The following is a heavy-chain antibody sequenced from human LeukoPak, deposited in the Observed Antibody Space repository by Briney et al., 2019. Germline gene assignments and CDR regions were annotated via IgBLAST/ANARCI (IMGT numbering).Heavy chain of an antibody. CDR2: IIPIFGTA. CDR3: ATDRFGELPYYFDY. J-gene: IGHJ4*02. CDR1: GGTFSSYA. V-gene: IGHV1-69*06. Sequence: SVKVSCKASGGTFSSYAISWVRQAPGQGLEWMGGIIPIFGTANYAQKFQGRVTMTEDTSTDTAYMELSSLRSEDTAVYYCATDRFGELPYYFDYWGQGTLVTVSS. D-gene: IGHD3-10*01.